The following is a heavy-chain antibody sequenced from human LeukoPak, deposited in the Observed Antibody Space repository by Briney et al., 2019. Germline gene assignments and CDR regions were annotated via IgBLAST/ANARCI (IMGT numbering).Heavy chain of an antibody. CDR1: GGSISSSSYY. Sequence: SETLSLTCTVSGGSISSSSYYWGWIRQPPGKGLEWIGSIYYSGSTYYNPSLKSRVTISVDTSKNQFSLKLSSVTAADTAVYYCARASLLPEGWFDPWGQGTLVTVSS. CDR3: ARASLLPEGWFDP. D-gene: IGHD1-14*01. J-gene: IGHJ5*02. CDR2: IYYSGST. V-gene: IGHV4-39*07.